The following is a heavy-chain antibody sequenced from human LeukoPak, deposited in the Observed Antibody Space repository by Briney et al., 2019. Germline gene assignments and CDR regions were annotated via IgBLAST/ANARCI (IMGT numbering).Heavy chain of an antibody. CDR2: IIPIFGTA. D-gene: IGHD2-15*01. J-gene: IGHJ6*03. CDR1: GYTFTSYD. V-gene: IGHV1-69*05. CDR3: ASSGTREYCSGGSCYLSYYYMDV. Sequence: SVKVSCKASGYTFTSYDINWVRQAPGQGLEWMGGIIPIFGTANYAQKFQGRVTITTDESTSTAYMELSSLRSEDTAVYYCASSGTREYCSGGSCYLSYYYMDVWGKGTTVTVSS.